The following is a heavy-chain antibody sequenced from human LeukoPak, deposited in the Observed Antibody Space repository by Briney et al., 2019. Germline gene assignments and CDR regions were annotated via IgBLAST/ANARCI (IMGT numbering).Heavy chain of an antibody. V-gene: IGHV1-2*02. CDR2: INPNSGGT. CDR3: ARTVYDPYYYYYMDV. D-gene: IGHD3-16*01. Sequence: ASVKVSCKGSGYTFTIYGITWVRQAPGQGLEWMGWINPNSGGTNYAQKFQGRVTMTRDTSISTAYMELSRLRSDDTAVYYCARTVYDPYYYYYMDVWGKGTTVTVSS. CDR1: GYTFTIYG. J-gene: IGHJ6*03.